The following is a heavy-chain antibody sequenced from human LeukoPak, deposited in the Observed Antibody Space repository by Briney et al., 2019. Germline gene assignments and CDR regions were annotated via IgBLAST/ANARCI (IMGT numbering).Heavy chain of an antibody. D-gene: IGHD3-10*01. J-gene: IGHJ6*02. CDR1: GGSFSSYY. CDR2: THTSGST. V-gene: IGHV4-4*07. CDR3: ARGALQIPTGSGSVHYSYYGMEV. Sequence: SETLSLTCTVSGGSFSSYYWNWIRQPAGKGLEWIGRTHTSGSTNYNPSLKSRVTMSVDTSKNQFSLRLSSVTAADTAVYYCARGALQIPTGSGSVHYSYYGMEVWGPGTTVTVSS.